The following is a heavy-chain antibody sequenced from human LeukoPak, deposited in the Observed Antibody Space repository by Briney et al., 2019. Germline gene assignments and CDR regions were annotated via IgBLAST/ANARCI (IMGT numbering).Heavy chain of an antibody. CDR2: INPSGGST. CDR1: GGTFSSYA. V-gene: IGHV1-46*01. Sequence: ASVKVSCKASGGTFSSYAISWVRQAPGQGLEWMGIINPSGGSTSYAQKFQGRVTMTRDTSTSTVYMELSSLRSEDTAVYYCAREIPMYYYDSSGYSFGRWGQGTLVTVSS. CDR3: AREIPMYYYDSSGYSFGR. D-gene: IGHD3-22*01. J-gene: IGHJ4*02.